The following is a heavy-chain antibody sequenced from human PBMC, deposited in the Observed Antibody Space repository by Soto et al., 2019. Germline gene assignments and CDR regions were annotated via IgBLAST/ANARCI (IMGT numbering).Heavy chain of an antibody. CDR3: AIARIHFWSGYPPLRDAFDI. CDR2: INHSGST. D-gene: IGHD3-3*02. Sequence: PSETLSLTCAVYGGSFSGYYWSWIRQPPGKGLEWIGEINHSGSTNYNPSLKSRVTISVDTSKNQFSLKLSSVTAADTAVYYCAIARIHFWSGYPPLRDAFDIWGQGTMVTVSS. V-gene: IGHV4-34*01. CDR1: GGSFSGYY. J-gene: IGHJ3*02.